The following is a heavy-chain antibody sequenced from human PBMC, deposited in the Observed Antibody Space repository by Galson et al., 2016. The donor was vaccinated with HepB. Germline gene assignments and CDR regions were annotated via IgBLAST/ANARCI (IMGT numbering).Heavy chain of an antibody. CDR2: ISGSGDKT. Sequence: SLRLSCAASGFIFSRYAMSWVRQSPGKGLEWVSAISGSGDKTYYAASVKARFTISRDNSRNTLYLQMNSLRAEDTAIYYCAGGEHGASTIYLAYWGQGTLVSVSS. CDR3: AGGEHGASTIYLAY. CDR1: GFIFSRYA. V-gene: IGHV3-23*01. J-gene: IGHJ4*02. D-gene: IGHD3-16*01.